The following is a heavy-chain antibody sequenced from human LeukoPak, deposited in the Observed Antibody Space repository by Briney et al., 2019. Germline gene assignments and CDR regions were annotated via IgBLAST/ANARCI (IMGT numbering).Heavy chain of an antibody. V-gene: IGHV1-2*02. CDR2: INPNSGGT. Sequence: ASVKVSCKAFGYTFTGYYMHWVRQAPGQGLEWMGWINPNSGGTNYAQKFQGRVTMTRDTSISTAYMELSRLRSDDTAVYYCARDVAWSGSSGDTRFDPWGQGTLVTVSS. CDR1: GYTFTGYY. J-gene: IGHJ5*02. D-gene: IGHD3-22*01. CDR3: ARDVAWSGSSGDTRFDP.